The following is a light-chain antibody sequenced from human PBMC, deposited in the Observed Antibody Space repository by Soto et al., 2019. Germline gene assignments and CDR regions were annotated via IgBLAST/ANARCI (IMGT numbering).Light chain of an antibody. V-gene: IGKV3-15*01. CDR2: GAS. J-gene: IGKJ5*01. Sequence: EIVMTQSPATLSVSPEERATLSCRASQSVSSNLAWYQQKPGQAPRLLIYGASTRATGIPARFSGSGSGTVFTLIISSLQSEDFAVYYFHQYNKWPPVTFGQGTRLEIK. CDR1: QSVSSN. CDR3: HQYNKWPPVT.